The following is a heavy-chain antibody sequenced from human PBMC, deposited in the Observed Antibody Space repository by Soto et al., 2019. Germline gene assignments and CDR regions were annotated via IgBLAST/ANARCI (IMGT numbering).Heavy chain of an antibody. J-gene: IGHJ5*01. CDR2: VHPNGGA. Sequence: PSETLSLTCTVSGVSIHNSHSFWAWIRQPPGKGLQFIASVHPNGGAHYNSSLKSRVTISVDTANNQVSLRMRSLTAADTAFYYCGRVVEGATRHTDPDSWGQGILVTVSS. V-gene: IGHV4-39*01. D-gene: IGHD2-21*01. CDR3: GRVVEGATRHTDPDS. CDR1: GVSIHNSHSF.